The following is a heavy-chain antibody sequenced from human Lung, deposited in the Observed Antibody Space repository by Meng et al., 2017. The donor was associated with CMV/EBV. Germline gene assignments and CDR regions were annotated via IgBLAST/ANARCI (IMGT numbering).Heavy chain of an antibody. CDR2: IYPGDSET. CDR1: GYNFSNYW. Sequence: GESXKISCKGSGYNFSNYWIGWVRQMPGKGLEWMGIIYPGDSETFSSPSFQGQVTISADKSISTAYLQWSSLEASDTAIYYCARHASPGTLSFFDSLGQGXLVTVSS. CDR3: ARHASPGTLSFFDS. J-gene: IGHJ4*02. D-gene: IGHD6-13*01. V-gene: IGHV5-51*01.